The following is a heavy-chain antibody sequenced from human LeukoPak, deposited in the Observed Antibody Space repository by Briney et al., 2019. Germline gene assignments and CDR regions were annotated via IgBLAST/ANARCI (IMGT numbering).Heavy chain of an antibody. CDR2: IWSDGSNK. V-gene: IGHV3-33*01. CDR3: VRASGSVDY. J-gene: IGHJ4*02. D-gene: IGHD3-10*01. CDR1: GFTFSDYG. Sequence: GGSLRLSCAASGFTFSDYGIHCVRQAPGKGLEWVAVIWSDGSNKYYADSVKGRFTISRENSKNTLYLRMNSLRVEDTAVYYCVRASGSVDYWGQGTLVTVSS.